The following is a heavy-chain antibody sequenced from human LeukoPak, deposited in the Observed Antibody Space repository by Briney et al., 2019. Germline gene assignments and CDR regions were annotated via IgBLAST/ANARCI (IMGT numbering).Heavy chain of an antibody. CDR2: IGGSASST. Sequence: GGSLRLSCAATGFTFSSYAMSWVRQAPGKGLEWVSAIGGSASSTYYADSVRGRFTISRDNSKDTLYLQMNSLRAEDTAVYYCAEIVLSTSTNWGQGTLVTVSS. CDR1: GFTFSSYA. CDR3: AEIVLSTSTN. D-gene: IGHD2-2*01. J-gene: IGHJ4*02. V-gene: IGHV3-23*01.